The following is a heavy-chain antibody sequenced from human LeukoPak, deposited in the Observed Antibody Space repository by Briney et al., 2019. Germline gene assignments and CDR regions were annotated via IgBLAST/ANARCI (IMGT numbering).Heavy chain of an antibody. Sequence: PSETLSLTCAVYGGSFSGYYWSWIRQSPGKGLEWIGEINHSGSTNYNPSLKNRVTISVATSKNQFSLRLSSVTAADTAVYYCARVLGYSSNSYVGRYFNFWSQGTLVTVSS. CDR3: ARVLGYSSNSYVGRYFNF. J-gene: IGHJ4*02. V-gene: IGHV4-34*01. D-gene: IGHD6-13*01. CDR1: GGSFSGYY. CDR2: INHSGST.